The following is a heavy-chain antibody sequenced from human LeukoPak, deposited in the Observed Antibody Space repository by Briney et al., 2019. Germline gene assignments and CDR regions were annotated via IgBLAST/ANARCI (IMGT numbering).Heavy chain of an antibody. D-gene: IGHD1-7*01. V-gene: IGHV3-30*03. J-gene: IGHJ4*02. CDR2: ISYDGSNK. CDR3: ARDDWNYPFDY. CDR1: GFTFSSYG. Sequence: PGRSLRLSCAASGFTFSSYGMHWVRQAPGKGLEWVAVISYDGSNKYYADSVKGRFTISRDNSKNTLYLQMNSLRAEDTAVYYCARDDWNYPFDYWGQGTLVTVSS.